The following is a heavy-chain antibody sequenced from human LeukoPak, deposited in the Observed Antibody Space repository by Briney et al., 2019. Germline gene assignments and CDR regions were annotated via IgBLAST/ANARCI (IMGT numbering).Heavy chain of an antibody. CDR3: ARIGCGSCYFSYYYYMDV. D-gene: IGHD2-15*01. CDR2: IKQDGSEK. J-gene: IGHJ6*03. CDR1: GFTLSSYW. Sequence: QAGGSLRLSCSASGFTLSSYWMSWVRQAPGKGLEWVANIKQDGSEKYYVDSVKGRFTISRDNAKNSLYLQMNSLRAEDTAVYYCARIGCGSCYFSYYYYMDVWGKGTTVTISS. V-gene: IGHV3-7*01.